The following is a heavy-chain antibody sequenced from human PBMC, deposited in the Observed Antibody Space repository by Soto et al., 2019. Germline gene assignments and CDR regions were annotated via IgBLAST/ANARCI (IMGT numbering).Heavy chain of an antibody. Sequence: ASVKGSCNTSGYTFTDFGLSWVRQAPGQRLEWMGWINAGNGNTKYSQKFQGRVTITRDTSASTAYMELSSLRSEDTAVYYCARDGMCFDYWGQGTLVTVSS. D-gene: IGHD1-26*01. V-gene: IGHV1-3*01. J-gene: IGHJ4*02. CDR1: GYTFTDFG. CDR2: INAGNGNT. CDR3: ARDGMCFDY.